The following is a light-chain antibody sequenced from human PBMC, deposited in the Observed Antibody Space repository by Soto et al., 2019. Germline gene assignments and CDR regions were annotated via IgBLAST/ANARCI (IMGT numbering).Light chain of an antibody. CDR3: SSYTDSSTEV. CDR2: DVT. CDR1: SSDVGGYNY. J-gene: IGLJ1*01. V-gene: IGLV2-14*01. Sequence: QSALTQPASVSGSPGQSITISCTGTSSDVGGYNYVSWYQQHPGKAPKLIIYDVTNRPSGISNRFSGSKSGNTASLTISGLQAEDEADYYCSSYTDSSTEVFGTGTKLTVL.